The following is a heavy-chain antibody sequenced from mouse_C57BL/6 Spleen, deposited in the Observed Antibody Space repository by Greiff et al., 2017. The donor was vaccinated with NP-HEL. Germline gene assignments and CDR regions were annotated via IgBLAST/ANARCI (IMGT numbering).Heavy chain of an antibody. CDR1: GYTFTSYW. CDR3: ARSGEEGTTVVSRGFAY. D-gene: IGHD1-1*01. V-gene: IGHV1-52*01. J-gene: IGHJ3*01. CDR2: IDPSDSET. Sequence: QVQLQQPGAELVRPGSSVKLSCKASGYTFTSYWMHWVKQRPIQGLEWIGNIDPSDSETHYNQKFKDKATLTVDKSSSTAYMQLSSLTSEDSAVYYCARSGEEGTTVVSRGFAYWGQGTLVTVSA.